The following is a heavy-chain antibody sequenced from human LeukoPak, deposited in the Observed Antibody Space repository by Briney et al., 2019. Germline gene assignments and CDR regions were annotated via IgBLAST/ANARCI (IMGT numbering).Heavy chain of an antibody. CDR1: GFTFSSYA. V-gene: IGHV3-64D*06. CDR3: VKEGASSFYGSGSYYYFDY. CDR2: ISSNGGST. D-gene: IGHD3-10*01. J-gene: IGHJ4*02. Sequence: GGSLRLSCSASGFTFSSYAMHWVRQAPGKGLEYVSAISSNGGSTYYADSVKGRFTISRDNSKNTLYLQMSSLRAEDTAVYYCVKEGASSFYGSGSYYYFDYWGQGTLVTVSS.